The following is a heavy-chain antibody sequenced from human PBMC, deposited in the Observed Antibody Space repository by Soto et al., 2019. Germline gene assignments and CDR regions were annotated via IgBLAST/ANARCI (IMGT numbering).Heavy chain of an antibody. Sequence: PGGSLRLSCIVSGISFDDYAMHWVRQVPGKGLEWVSGINWDSGDIGYADSVKGRFTISRDNAKNSLYLQMNSLKTEDTALYYCAKDTDKGFYDANGHLDYWGQGTPVTVSS. CDR3: AKDTDKGFYDANGHLDY. CDR1: GISFDDYA. J-gene: IGHJ4*02. CDR2: INWDSGDI. V-gene: IGHV3-9*01. D-gene: IGHD2-8*01.